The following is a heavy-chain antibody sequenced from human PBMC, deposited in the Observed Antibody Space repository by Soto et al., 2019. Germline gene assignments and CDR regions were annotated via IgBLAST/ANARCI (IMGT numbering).Heavy chain of an antibody. CDR3: ARDVGMASRPYLDY. CDR1: GYTFTTYY. D-gene: IGHD6-6*01. CDR2: INPSGGST. J-gene: IGHJ4*02. Sequence: ASVKVSCKASGYTFTTYYMYWVRQAPGQGLEWMGIINPSGGSTSFAQKFQGRVTMTRDTSTSPVYMELISLTSEDTSVYYCARDVGMASRPYLDYWGQGTLVTVSS. V-gene: IGHV1-46*01.